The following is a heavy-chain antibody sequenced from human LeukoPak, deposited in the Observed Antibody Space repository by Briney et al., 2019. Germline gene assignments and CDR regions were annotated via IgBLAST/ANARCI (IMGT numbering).Heavy chain of an antibody. Sequence: SPSETLSLTCAVYGGSFSGYYWSWIRQPPGKGLEWIGEINHSGSTNYNPSLKSRVTISVDTSKNQFSLKLSSVTAADTAVYYCARATIQLWLRMSGNWFDPWGQGTLVTVSS. CDR2: INHSGST. CDR1: GGSFSGYY. CDR3: ARATIQLWLRMSGNWFDP. D-gene: IGHD5-18*01. V-gene: IGHV4-34*01. J-gene: IGHJ5*02.